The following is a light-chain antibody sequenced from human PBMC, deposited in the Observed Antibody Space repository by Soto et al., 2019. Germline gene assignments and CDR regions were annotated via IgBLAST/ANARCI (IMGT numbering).Light chain of an antibody. J-gene: IGLJ3*02. CDR3: QSYDSSSQV. V-gene: IGLV6-57*03. Sequence: NFMLTQPHSVSESPGKRVTISCTRSSGSIASNYVQWYQQRPGSAPTTVIYEDNQRPSGVPDRFSGSIDSSSNSASLTISGLKTEDEADYYCQSYDSSSQVFGGGTQLTVL. CDR1: SGSIASNY. CDR2: EDN.